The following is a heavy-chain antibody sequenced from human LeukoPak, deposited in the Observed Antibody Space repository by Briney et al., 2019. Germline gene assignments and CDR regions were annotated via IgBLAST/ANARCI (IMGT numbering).Heavy chain of an antibody. CDR3: ARGSITMIVLNPFDI. J-gene: IGHJ3*02. CDR1: GGSISSSSYY. V-gene: IGHV4-39*07. D-gene: IGHD3-22*01. CDR2: IYYSGST. Sequence: SETLSLTCTVSGGSISSSSYYWGWIRQPPGKGLEWIGSIYYSGSTYYNPSLKSRVTVSVDTSKNQFSLKLSSVTAADTAVYYCARGSITMIVLNPFDIWGQGTMVTVSS.